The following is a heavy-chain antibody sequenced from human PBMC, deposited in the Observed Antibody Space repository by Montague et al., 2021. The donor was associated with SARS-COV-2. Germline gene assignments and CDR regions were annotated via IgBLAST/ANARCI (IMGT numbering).Heavy chain of an antibody. J-gene: IGHJ3*02. CDR3: ARDSELGNEALDI. CDR2: IFYRSTFYH. V-gene: IGHV6-1*01. Sequence: CAISGDSVSSRTAAWYWIRQSPPRGLELVGRIFYRSTFYHDYAXXXKSRIIINADTSKNQFSLQLSSVTPDDTAVYYCARDSELGNEALDIWGRGTMVTVSS. CDR1: GDSVSSRTAA. D-gene: IGHD7-27*01.